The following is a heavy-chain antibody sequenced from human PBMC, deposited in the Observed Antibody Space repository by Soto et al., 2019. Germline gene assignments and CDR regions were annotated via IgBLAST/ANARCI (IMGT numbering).Heavy chain of an antibody. CDR3: ARIPYSDTDPCP. V-gene: IGHV3-74*01. Sequence: EVQLVESGGGLVQPGGSLRLSCAASGFAFSTKWMHWVRQGPGKGLVWVSRINIDGTTTNYADSVKGRFTISRDNAKNMLYLQLDSLRAEDTAVYYCARIPYSDTDPCPRGQGTLVTVSS. CDR2: INIDGTTT. CDR1: GFAFSTKW. J-gene: IGHJ5*02. D-gene: IGHD6-13*01.